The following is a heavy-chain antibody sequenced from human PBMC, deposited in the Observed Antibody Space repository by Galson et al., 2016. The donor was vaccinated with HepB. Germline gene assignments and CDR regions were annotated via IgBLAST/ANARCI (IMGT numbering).Heavy chain of an antibody. CDR2: ISTNSAET. J-gene: IGHJ6*02. Sequence: SVKVSCKASGYSFTSYGITWVRQAPGQGLDWMGWISTNSAETKYAQRLQGRVTMTTDTSTTTVYMELRSLRSDDTAVHYCARDYFNSGSYLPSHYFYYGMDVWGQGTTVTVSS. V-gene: IGHV1-18*04. CDR3: ARDYFNSGSYLPSHYFYYGMDV. D-gene: IGHD1-26*01. CDR1: GYSFTSYG.